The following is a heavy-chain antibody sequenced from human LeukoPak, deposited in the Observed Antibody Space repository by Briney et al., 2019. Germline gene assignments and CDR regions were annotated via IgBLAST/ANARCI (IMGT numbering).Heavy chain of an antibody. V-gene: IGHV3-30-3*01. J-gene: IGHJ4*02. CDR2: ISYHESNK. D-gene: IGHD4-17*01. CDR1: GFTFSTYV. CDR3: ARDHDDYTPFDS. Sequence: GRSLRLSCVASGFTFSTYVMHWVRQAPGKGLEWVAFISYHESNKYYADSVKGRFTISRDSSKNTVYLQMNSLRAEDTAIYYCARDHDDYTPFDSWGQGALVTVSS.